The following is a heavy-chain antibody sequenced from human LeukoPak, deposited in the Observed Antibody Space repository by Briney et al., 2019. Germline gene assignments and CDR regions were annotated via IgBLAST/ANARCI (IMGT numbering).Heavy chain of an antibody. CDR1: GGSISSSSYY. J-gene: IGHJ3*01. V-gene: IGHV4-39*07. D-gene: IGHD3-16*01. Sequence: SETLSLTCTVSGGSISSSSYYWGWIRQPPGKGLEWIGSIYYSGSTYYNPSLKSRVTISVDTSKNQFSLKLSSVTAADTAVYYCARDHLYGGEDYWGQGTMVTVSS. CDR2: IYYSGST. CDR3: ARDHLYGGEDY.